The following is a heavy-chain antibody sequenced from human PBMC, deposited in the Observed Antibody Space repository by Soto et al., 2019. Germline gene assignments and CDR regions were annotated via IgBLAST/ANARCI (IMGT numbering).Heavy chain of an antibody. CDR1: GGSISSGDYY. V-gene: IGHV4-30-4*01. Sequence: PSETLSLTCTVSGGSISSGDYYWSWIRQPPGKGLEWIGYIYYSGSTYYNPSLKSRVTISVDTSKNQFSLKLSSVTAADTAVYYCAGDYSSSSSNWFDPWGQGTLVTAPQ. J-gene: IGHJ5*02. CDR3: AGDYSSSSSNWFDP. CDR2: IYYSGST. D-gene: IGHD6-13*01.